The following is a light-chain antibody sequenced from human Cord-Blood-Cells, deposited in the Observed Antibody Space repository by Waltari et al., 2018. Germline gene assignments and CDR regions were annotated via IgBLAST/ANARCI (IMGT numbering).Light chain of an antibody. J-gene: IGLJ2*01. CDR2: EVS. Sequence: SALPQTPSASGYPGPPVTISCTGTSSDVGGYNNFSWYQHHPGKAPTLMIYEVSKRPSGVPDRFSGSKSGNTAALTVSGLQADDEADYYCSSYAGSNRVFGGGTKLTVL. CDR3: SSYAGSNRV. V-gene: IGLV2-8*01. CDR1: SSDVGGYNN.